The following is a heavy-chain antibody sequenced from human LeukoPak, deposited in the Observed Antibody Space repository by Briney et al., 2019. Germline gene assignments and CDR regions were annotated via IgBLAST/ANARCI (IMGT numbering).Heavy chain of an antibody. CDR1: GFTVSSNY. V-gene: IGHV3-53*01. J-gene: IGHJ4*02. D-gene: IGHD4-11*01. CDR3: ARDAFSKSDY. CDR2: IYSGGST. Sequence: GGSLRLSCAASGFTVSSNYMSWVRQAPGKGLEWVSVIYSGGSTYYADSVKGRFTISRDDGKNSLYLQMNSLRVEDTAVYYCARDAFSKSDYWGQGTLVTVSS.